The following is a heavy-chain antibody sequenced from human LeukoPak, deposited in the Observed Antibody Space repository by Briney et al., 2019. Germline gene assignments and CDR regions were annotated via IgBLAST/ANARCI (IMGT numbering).Heavy chain of an antibody. V-gene: IGHV4-4*02. CDR1: GGSISSSNW. CDR3: ASLRKRGGAFDL. J-gene: IGHJ3*01. CDR2: IYHSGST. Sequence: PSGTLSLTCAVSGGSISSSNWWSWVRQPPGKGLEWIGEIYHSGSTNYNPSLKSRVTISVDKSKNQFSLRLRSVTAADSAVYYCASLRKRGGAFDLWGQGKVVTVSS.